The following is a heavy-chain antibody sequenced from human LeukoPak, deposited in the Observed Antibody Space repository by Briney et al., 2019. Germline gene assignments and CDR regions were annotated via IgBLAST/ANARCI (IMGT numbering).Heavy chain of an antibody. D-gene: IGHD3-10*01. CDR2: ISSSSSYI. J-gene: IGHJ4*02. Sequence: GGSLRLSCAASGFTFSSYSMNWVRQAPGKGLEWVSSISSSSSYIYYADSVKGRFTISRDNAKNSLYLQMNSLRAEDTAVYYCARDVRWFGELSYYFDYRGQGTLVTVSS. CDR1: GFTFSSYS. V-gene: IGHV3-21*01. CDR3: ARDVRWFGELSYYFDY.